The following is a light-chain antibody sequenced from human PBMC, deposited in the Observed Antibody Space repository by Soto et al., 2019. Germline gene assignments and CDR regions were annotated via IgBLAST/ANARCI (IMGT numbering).Light chain of an antibody. CDR2: ETS. CDR3: QQSFGPPYT. Sequence: DIQMTQSPSSLSASVGDRVTITCRASQSLSTRLTWYQQKPGGAPKLLIYETSNLQSGVPSRFSGSGSETDFTLTINSLQPEDFATYYCQQSFGPPYTFGQGTKLEIK. V-gene: IGKV1-39*01. CDR1: QSLSTR. J-gene: IGKJ2*01.